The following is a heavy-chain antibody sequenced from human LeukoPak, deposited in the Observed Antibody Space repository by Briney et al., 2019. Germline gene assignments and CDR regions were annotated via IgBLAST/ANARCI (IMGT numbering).Heavy chain of an antibody. D-gene: IGHD3-10*01. CDR1: GFTFTSYD. CDR2: MNPNNGNT. J-gene: IGHJ5*02. Sequence: ASVKVSCKASGFTFTSYDINWVRQASGQGLGWMGWMNPNNGNTGYAQKFQGRVTMTRDTSISTAYMELRGLRSDDTAVYYCVRDGEGVAISVNYWFDPWGQGTLVTVSS. CDR3: VRDGEGVAISVNYWFDP. V-gene: IGHV1-8*01.